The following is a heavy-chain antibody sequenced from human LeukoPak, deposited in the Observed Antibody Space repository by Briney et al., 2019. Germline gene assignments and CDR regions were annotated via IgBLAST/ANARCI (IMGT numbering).Heavy chain of an antibody. CDR1: GGSISSYY. V-gene: IGHV4-59*08. Sequence: SEALSLTCTVSGGSISSYYWSWIRQPPGKGLEWIGYIYYSGRTNYNPSLKSRVTISVDTSKNQFSLKLSSVTAADTAVYYCARQGGGFWYFDLWGRGTLVTVSS. CDR2: IYYSGRT. CDR3: ARQGGGFWYFDL. J-gene: IGHJ2*01. D-gene: IGHD6-25*01.